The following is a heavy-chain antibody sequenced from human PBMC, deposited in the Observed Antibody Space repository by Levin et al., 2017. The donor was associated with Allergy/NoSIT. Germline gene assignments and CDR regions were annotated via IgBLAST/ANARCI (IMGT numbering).Heavy chain of an antibody. J-gene: IGHJ4*02. V-gene: IGHV3-48*04. CDR3: ASGGSDIYSRLFDY. CDR1: GLRFSAYA. Sequence: GESLKISCAASGLRFSAYAMNWVRQVPGKGLEWLSHIGRSSSLVYYADSVRGRFTVSRDNARNSLFLQMDSLRAEDTAVYYCASGGSDIYSRLFDYWGRGTLVTVSS. D-gene: IGHD3-9*01. CDR2: IGRSSSLV.